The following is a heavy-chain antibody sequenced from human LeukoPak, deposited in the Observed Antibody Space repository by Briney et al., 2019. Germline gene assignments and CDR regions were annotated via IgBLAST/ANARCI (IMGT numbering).Heavy chain of an antibody. J-gene: IGHJ4*02. CDR2: VHYSEST. Sequence: SETLSLTCTVSGGSIRSYYWSWVRQPPGKGLEWIGYVHYSESTNYNPSLKSRVIISVDTSKNQFSLKLSSVTAADTAVYYCARHKSGIYYSFDYWGQGTLVTVSA. D-gene: IGHD1-26*01. CDR3: ARHKSGIYYSFDY. V-gene: IGHV4-59*08. CDR1: GGSIRSYY.